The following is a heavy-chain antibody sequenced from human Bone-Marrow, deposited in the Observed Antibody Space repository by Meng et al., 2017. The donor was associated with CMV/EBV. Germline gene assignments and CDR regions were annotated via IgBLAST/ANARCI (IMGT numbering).Heavy chain of an antibody. J-gene: IGHJ6*01. CDR1: GFTFSSYW. V-gene: IGHV3-7*01. CDR2: IKQDGSEK. D-gene: IGHD2-2*02. CDR3: ARVWYETSCYTHCYYYGMDV. Sequence: GGSLRLSCAASGFTFSSYWMSWVRQAPGKGLEWVANIKQDGSEKYYVDSVKGRFTISRDNAKNSLYLQMNSLRAEDTAVYYCARVWYETSCYTHCYYYGMDVWGQGTTVTVYS.